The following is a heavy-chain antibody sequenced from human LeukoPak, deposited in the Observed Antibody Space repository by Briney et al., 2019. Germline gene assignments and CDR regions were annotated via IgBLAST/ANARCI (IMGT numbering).Heavy chain of an antibody. D-gene: IGHD2-15*01. CDR3: ARDRRGYCSGGSCYYAFDI. Sequence: ASVKVSCKASGYTFTSYGISWVRQAPGQGLEWMGWISAYNGNTNYAQKLQGRVTMTTDTSTSTAYMELRSLRSDDTAVYYCARDRRGYCSGGSCYYAFDIWGQGTMVTVSS. CDR2: ISAYNGNT. J-gene: IGHJ3*02. CDR1: GYTFTSYG. V-gene: IGHV1-18*01.